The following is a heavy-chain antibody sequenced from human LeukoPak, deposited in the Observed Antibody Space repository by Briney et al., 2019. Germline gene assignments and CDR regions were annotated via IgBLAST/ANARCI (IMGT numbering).Heavy chain of an antibody. CDR3: AKDREQYQLLFYYYYGMDV. CDR2: ISYDGSNK. CDR1: GFTFSSYG. Sequence: PGTSLRLSCAASGFTFSSYGMHWVRQAPGKGLEWVAVISYDGSNKYYADSVKGRFTISRDNSKNTLYLQMNSLRAEDTAVYYCAKDREQYQLLFYYYYGMDVWGQGTTVTVSS. D-gene: IGHD2-2*01. J-gene: IGHJ6*02. V-gene: IGHV3-30*18.